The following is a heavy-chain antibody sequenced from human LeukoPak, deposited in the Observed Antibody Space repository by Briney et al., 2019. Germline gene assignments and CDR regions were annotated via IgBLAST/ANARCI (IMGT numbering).Heavy chain of an antibody. CDR2: INPNSGGT. V-gene: IGHV1-2*04. Sequence: ASVKVSCKASGYTFTGYYMHWVRQAPGQGLEWMGWINPNSGGTNYTQKFQGWVTMTRDTSISTAYMELSRLRSDDTAVYYCARAAGTHTPIDYWGQGTLVTVSS. CDR3: ARAAGTHTPIDY. D-gene: IGHD6-13*01. CDR1: GYTFTGYY. J-gene: IGHJ4*02.